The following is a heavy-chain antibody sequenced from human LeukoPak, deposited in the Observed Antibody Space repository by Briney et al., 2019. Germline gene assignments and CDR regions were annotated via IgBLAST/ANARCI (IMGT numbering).Heavy chain of an antibody. D-gene: IGHD1-1*01. Sequence: GGSLRLSCAASGFTFSSYWMHWVRQAPGKGLVWVSRINSDGSTITYAGSVKGRFTISRDNAKNTLYIQMNSLRAQDTAVYYCVGELATGYWGQGTLVIVSS. CDR2: INSDGSTI. CDR1: GFTFSSYW. J-gene: IGHJ4*02. V-gene: IGHV3-74*01. CDR3: VGELATGY.